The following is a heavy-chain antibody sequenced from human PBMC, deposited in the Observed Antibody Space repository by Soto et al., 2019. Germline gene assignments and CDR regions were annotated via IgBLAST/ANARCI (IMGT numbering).Heavy chain of an antibody. Sequence: ASVKVSCKASGYTFTGYYMRWVRQAPGQGLEWMGWINPNSGGTNYAQKFQGWVTMTRDTSISTAYMELSRLRSDDTAVYYCARTRRDGYDLTPDFDYWGQGTLVTVSS. CDR2: INPNSGGT. CDR3: ARTRRDGYDLTPDFDY. CDR1: GYTFTGYY. V-gene: IGHV1-2*04. J-gene: IGHJ4*02. D-gene: IGHD5-12*01.